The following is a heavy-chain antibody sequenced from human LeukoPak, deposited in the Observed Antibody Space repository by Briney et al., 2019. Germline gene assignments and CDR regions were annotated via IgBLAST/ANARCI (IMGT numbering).Heavy chain of an antibody. CDR3: AKDLRVRYPYYYDSSGANPDY. J-gene: IGHJ4*02. CDR1: GFTFSGSA. D-gene: IGHD3-22*01. Sequence: AGGSLRLSCAASGFTFSGSAMHWVRQAPGKGLEWVAVISYDGSNKYYADSVKGRFTISRDNSKNTLYLQMNSLRAEDTAVYYCAKDLRVRYPYYYDSSGANPDYWGQGTLVTVSS. V-gene: IGHV3-30*04. CDR2: ISYDGSNK.